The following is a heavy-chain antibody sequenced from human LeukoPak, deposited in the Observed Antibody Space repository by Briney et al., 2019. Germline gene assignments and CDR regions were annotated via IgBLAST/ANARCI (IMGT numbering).Heavy chain of an antibody. J-gene: IGHJ4*02. D-gene: IGHD3-10*01. CDR1: GYTFTDYF. CDR2: INPSSGAT. CDR3: ARDNPPPGNYFAY. V-gene: IGHV1-2*02. Sequence: ASVKVSCKASGYTFTDYFMHWVRQAPGQVPEWMGYINPSSGATNYAQRFQGRVTMTRDTSVSTVYMELSGLRSDDAAVYYCARDNPPPGNYFAYWGQGTLVTVSS.